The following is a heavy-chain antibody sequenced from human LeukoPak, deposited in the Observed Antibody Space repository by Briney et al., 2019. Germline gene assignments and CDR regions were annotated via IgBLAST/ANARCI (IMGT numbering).Heavy chain of an antibody. CDR1: GASISSSY. D-gene: IGHD2-2*01. CDR3: TGGSTGRFDP. CDR2: IHYNGNT. J-gene: IGHJ5*02. V-gene: IGHV4-59*01. Sequence: PSETLSLTCSVSGASISSSYWSWIRQPPGKGLEWIAYIHYNGNTNYNPSLKSRVTLSLDTSKNQLSLKLSSVTAADTAVYYCTGGSTGRFDPWGQGTLVTVSS.